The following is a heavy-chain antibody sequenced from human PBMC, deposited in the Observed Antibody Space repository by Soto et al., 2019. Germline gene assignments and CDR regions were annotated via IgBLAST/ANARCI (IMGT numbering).Heavy chain of an antibody. J-gene: IGHJ6*02. CDR1: GGTFSSYP. Sequence: SVKVSCNASGGTFSSYPISLVRQAPGQGLEWMGGIIPIFGTANYAQKFQGRVTITADESTSTAYMELRSLRSDDTAVYYCARVNVGGEVRPLAGMDVWGQGTTVTVSS. D-gene: IGHD3-16*01. CDR3: ARVNVGGEVRPLAGMDV. V-gene: IGHV1-69*13. CDR2: IIPIFGTA.